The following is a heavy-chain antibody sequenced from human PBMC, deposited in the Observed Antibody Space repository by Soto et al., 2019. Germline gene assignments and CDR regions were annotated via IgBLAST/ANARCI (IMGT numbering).Heavy chain of an antibody. Sequence: GASVKVSCKASGFTFTSSAVQWVRQARGQRLEWIGWIVVGSGNTNYAQKFQERVTITRDMSTSTAYMELSSLRSEDTAVYYCAAGLGGYSYGYDHYYGRDLWGQGTTVTVS. CDR1: GFTFTSSA. CDR3: AAGLGGYSYGYDHYYGRDL. D-gene: IGHD5-18*01. J-gene: IGHJ6*01. V-gene: IGHV1-58*01. CDR2: IVVGSGNT.